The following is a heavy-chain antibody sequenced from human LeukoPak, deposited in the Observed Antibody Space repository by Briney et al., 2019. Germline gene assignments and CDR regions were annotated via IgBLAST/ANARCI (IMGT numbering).Heavy chain of an antibody. D-gene: IGHD4/OR15-4a*01. CDR2: ISTNNGDT. CDR3: ARDDDYNPLVH. CDR1: GYTFTSNG. Sequence: ASVKVSCKASGYTFTSNGISWVRQAPGQGLEWMGWISTNNGDTKYGKKFQGRVIMTTDTSTSTTYMEVRSQRSDDTAVYYCARDDDYNPLVHWGQGTLVTVSS. J-gene: IGHJ4*02. V-gene: IGHV1-18*01.